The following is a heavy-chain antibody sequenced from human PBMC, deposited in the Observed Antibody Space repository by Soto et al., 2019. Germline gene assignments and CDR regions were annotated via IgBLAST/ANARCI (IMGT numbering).Heavy chain of an antibody. CDR2: INHSGST. CDR1: GGSFSGYY. CDR3: ARDTMVRAVPAEAYGALDY. V-gene: IGHV4-34*01. Sequence: SETLSLTCAVYGGSFSGYYWSWIRQPPGKGLEWIGEINHSGSTNYNPSLKSRVTISVDTSKNQFSLKLSSVTAADTAVYYCARDTMVRAVPAEAYGALDYWGPGTLVNLSS. D-gene: IGHD3-10*01. J-gene: IGHJ4*02.